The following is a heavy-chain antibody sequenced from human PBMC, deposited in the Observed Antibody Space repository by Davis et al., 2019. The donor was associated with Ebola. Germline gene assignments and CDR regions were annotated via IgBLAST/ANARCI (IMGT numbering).Heavy chain of an antibody. V-gene: IGHV3-73*01. CDR2: IRSNANSYAT. CDR1: GFTFSGSA. D-gene: IGHD6-6*01. Sequence: PGGSLRLSCAASGFTFSGSAIHWVRQASGKGLEWVGRIRSNANSYATGSATSVKGRFIISRDNSKNMVYLQMNSLKTEDTAWYYCTRHSLDSSSPFDYWGQGTLVTVSS. CDR3: TRHSLDSSSPFDY. J-gene: IGHJ4*02.